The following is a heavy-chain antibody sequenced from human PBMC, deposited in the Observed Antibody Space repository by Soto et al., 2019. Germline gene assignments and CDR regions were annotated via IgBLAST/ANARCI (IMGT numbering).Heavy chain of an antibody. D-gene: IGHD3-10*01. CDR2: INPSGGST. J-gene: IGHJ6*02. V-gene: IGHV1-46*01. CDR3: ARDRAHYYGSGSRKDYYYYYGMDV. Sequence: ASVKVSCKASGYTFTSYYMHWVRQAPGQGLEWMGIINPSGGSTSYAQKFQGRVTMTRDTSTSTVYMELSSLRSEDTAVYYCARDRAHYYGSGSRKDYYYYYGMDVWGQGTTVTVS. CDR1: GYTFTSYY.